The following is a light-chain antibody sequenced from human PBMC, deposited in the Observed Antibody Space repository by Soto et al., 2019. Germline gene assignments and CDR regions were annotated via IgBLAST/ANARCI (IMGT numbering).Light chain of an antibody. V-gene: IGKV3-15*01. CDR1: QSASRE. J-gene: IGKJ2*01. CDR2: GAS. Sequence: ERVLTQSPATLSVSPGERVTLPCRASQSASREMAWYQQRPGQAPRLLIYGASTRATGVPARFSGSGSGTEFPLTISSLQPEDSAVYYCQVRFTFGQGTKLEIQ. CDR3: QVRFT.